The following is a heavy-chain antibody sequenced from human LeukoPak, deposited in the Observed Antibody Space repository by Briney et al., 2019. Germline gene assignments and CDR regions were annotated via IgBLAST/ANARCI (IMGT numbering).Heavy chain of an antibody. D-gene: IGHD1-26*01. CDR1: GGSISSYY. CDR2: IYYSGST. Sequence: SETLSLTCTVSGGSISSYYWSWIRQPPGKGLEWIGYIYYSGSTNYNPSLKSRVTISVDTSKNQFSLKLSSVTAADTAVYYCARHGGPSYFYAFDIWGQGTMVTVSS. CDR3: ARHGGPSYFYAFDI. J-gene: IGHJ3*02. V-gene: IGHV4-59*08.